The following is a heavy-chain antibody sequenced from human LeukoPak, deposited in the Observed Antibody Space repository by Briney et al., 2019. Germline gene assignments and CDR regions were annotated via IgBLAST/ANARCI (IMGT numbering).Heavy chain of an antibody. CDR2: IYWDNDK. Sequence: SGPALVNPTRTLTLTCSFSGFSLITSGVGVGWIRQSPGKALEWVAIIYWDNDKRYSPYLNNRLSITKDTSNNQVVLTMTNMDPVDTGTYFCAHIMITFGGVLRDDAFDVWGPGTVATVSP. V-gene: IGHV2-5*02. CDR1: GFSLITSGVG. D-gene: IGHD3-16*01. CDR3: AHIMITFGGVLRDDAFDV. J-gene: IGHJ3*01.